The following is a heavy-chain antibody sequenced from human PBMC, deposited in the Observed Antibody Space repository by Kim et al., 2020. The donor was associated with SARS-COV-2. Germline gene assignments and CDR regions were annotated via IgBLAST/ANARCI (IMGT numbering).Heavy chain of an antibody. J-gene: IGHJ6*02. CDR3: ARDSLRVARYYYGMDV. CDR1: GFTFSSYS. Sequence: GGSLRLSCAASGFTFSSYSMNWVRQAPGKGLEWVSSISSSSSYIYYADSVKGRFTISRDNAKNSLYLQMNSLRAEDTAVYYCARDSLRVARYYYGMDVWGQGTTVTVSS. D-gene: IGHD2-15*01. V-gene: IGHV3-21*01. CDR2: ISSSSSYI.